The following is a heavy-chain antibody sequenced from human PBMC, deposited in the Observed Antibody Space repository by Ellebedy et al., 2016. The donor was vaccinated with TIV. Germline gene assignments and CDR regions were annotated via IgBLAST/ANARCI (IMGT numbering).Heavy chain of an antibody. CDR3: ARLCVGATSPRLDY. J-gene: IGHJ4*02. CDR1: GGSISSSSYY. CDR2: IYYSGST. V-gene: IGHV4-39*01. Sequence: SETLSLXCTVSGGSISSSSYYWGWIRQPPGKGLEWIGSIYYSGSTYYNPSLKSRVTISVDTSKNQFSLKLSSVTAADTAVYYCARLCVGATSPRLDYWGQGTLVTVSS. D-gene: IGHD1-26*01.